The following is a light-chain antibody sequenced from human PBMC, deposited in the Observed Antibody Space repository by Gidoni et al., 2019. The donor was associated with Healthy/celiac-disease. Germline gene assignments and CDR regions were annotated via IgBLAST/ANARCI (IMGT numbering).Light chain of an antibody. V-gene: IGKV1-5*01. CDR2: AAS. Sequence: DIQMTQSPSTLSASVGDRVTITCRASQSISSWLAWYQQKQGKAPKLLIYAASSLESGVPSRFSGSGSGTEFTLTISSLQPDEFATYYCQQYNSWTFGQGTKVEIK. CDR3: QQYNSWT. J-gene: IGKJ1*01. CDR1: QSISSW.